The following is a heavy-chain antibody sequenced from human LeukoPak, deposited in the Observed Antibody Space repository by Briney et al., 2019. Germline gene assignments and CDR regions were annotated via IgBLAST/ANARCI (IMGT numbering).Heavy chain of an antibody. CDR2: ISSSSSYI. J-gene: IGHJ3*02. CDR1: GLTFSSYS. Sequence: GGSLRLSCAASGLTFSSYSMNWVRQAPGKGLEWVSSISSSSSYIYYADSVKGRFTTSRDNAKNSLYLQMNSLRAEDTAVYYCARVVGYQLLPHDAFDIWGQGTMVTVSS. D-gene: IGHD2-2*01. V-gene: IGHV3-21*01. CDR3: ARVVGYQLLPHDAFDI.